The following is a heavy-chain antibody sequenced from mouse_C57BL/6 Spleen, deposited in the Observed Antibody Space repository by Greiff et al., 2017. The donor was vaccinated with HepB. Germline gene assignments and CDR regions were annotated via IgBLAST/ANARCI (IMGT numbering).Heavy chain of an antibody. CDR2: INPYNGGT. CDR3: GTDYVYAMDY. D-gene: IGHD2-4*01. CDR1: GYTFTDCY. Sequence: EVQLQQSGPVLVKPGASVKMSCKASGYTFTDCYMNWVKQSHGKSLEWFGVINPYNGGTSYNQKFKGKATLTVDKSSSTAYMELNSLTSEDSAVYYCGTDYVYAMDYLGQGTSVNVSS. V-gene: IGHV1-19*01. J-gene: IGHJ4*01.